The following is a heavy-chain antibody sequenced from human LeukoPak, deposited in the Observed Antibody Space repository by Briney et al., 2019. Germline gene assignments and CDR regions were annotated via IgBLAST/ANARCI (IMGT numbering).Heavy chain of an antibody. CDR1: GGSISNSHYY. D-gene: IGHD1-26*01. CDR3: ARHDSYSASCLDY. V-gene: IGHV4-39*01. CDR2: IYDSWTT. J-gene: IGHJ4*02. Sequence: SETLSLTCSVSGGSISNSHYYWGWIRQAPGKGLEWMGSIYDSWTTYDNPSLKSRVTIYADTSKKQFSLSLTSVTAADTAVYHCARHDSYSASCLDYWGEGTLVT.